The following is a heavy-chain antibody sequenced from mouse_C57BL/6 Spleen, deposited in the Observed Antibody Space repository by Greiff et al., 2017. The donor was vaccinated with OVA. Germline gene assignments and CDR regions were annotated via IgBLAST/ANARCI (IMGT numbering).Heavy chain of an antibody. CDR1: GYTFTDYN. Sequence: VQLQQSGPELVKPGASVTIPCKASGYTFTDYNMDWLKQSHGKSLQWIGDIIPNNGGTIYNQKFKGKATLTVDKSSSTAYMELRSLKSEDTAVYYCARWRNYVDVWGTGTTVTVSS. CDR2: IIPNNGGT. V-gene: IGHV1-18*01. D-gene: IGHD2-1*01. J-gene: IGHJ1*03. CDR3: ARWRNYVDV.